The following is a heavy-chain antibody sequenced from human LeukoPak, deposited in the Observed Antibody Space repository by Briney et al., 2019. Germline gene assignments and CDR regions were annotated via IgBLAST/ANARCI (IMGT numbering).Heavy chain of an antibody. CDR3: ARKDPTPLSHFDY. CDR1: GFTFSYYE. CDR2: IGRSGTTL. V-gene: IGHV3-48*03. D-gene: IGHD2-15*01. J-gene: IGHJ4*02. Sequence: AGSLRLSCAASGFTFSYYEMTWVRQAPGKGLELVSYIGRSGTTLFYADSVKGRFTISRDDAKNSLYLQMNSLRAEDAAVYYCARKDPTPLSHFDYWGQGTLVTVSS.